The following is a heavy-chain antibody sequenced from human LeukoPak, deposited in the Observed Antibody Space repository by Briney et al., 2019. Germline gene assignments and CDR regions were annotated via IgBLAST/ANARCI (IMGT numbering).Heavy chain of an antibody. J-gene: IGHJ4*02. CDR3: ARERGNNGGNTNGYFDY. Sequence: GRSLRPSCAASGFTFSSYAMSWVGQAPPKGLDWVAVISGIGGTTSSAVAVRCRFTISRDNSKNTLYLQMNSLRVEDTAAYYCARERGNNGGNTNGYFDYWGQGTLVTVSS. D-gene: IGHD4-23*01. CDR2: ISGIGGTT. V-gene: IGHV3-23*01. CDR1: GFTFSSYA.